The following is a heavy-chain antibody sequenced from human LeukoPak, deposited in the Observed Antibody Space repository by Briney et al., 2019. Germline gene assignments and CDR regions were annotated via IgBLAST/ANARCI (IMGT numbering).Heavy chain of an antibody. D-gene: IGHD1-26*01. CDR3: AREESIGRYQFLHDY. CDR1: GYTFIRNG. V-gene: IGHV1-18*01. Sequence: ASVKVSCKASGYTFIRNGISWVRPAPGQGLEWMGWISPYNENRKYLQKLQGRVTLSTDTSTSTAYMELRSLTSDDTAVYYCAREESIGRYQFLHDYWGQGTLVTVPS. CDR2: ISPYNENR. J-gene: IGHJ4*02.